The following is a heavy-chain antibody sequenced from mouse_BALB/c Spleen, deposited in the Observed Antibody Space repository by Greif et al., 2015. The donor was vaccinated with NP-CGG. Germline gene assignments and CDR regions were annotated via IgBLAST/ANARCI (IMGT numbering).Heavy chain of an antibody. D-gene: IGHD1-1*01. Sequence: EVKVVESGPELVKPGASVKMSCKASGYTFTSYVMHWVKQKPGQGLEWIGYINPYNDGTKYNEKFKGKATLTSDKSSSTAYMELSSLTAEDSAVYYCARRDGNYFDYWGQGTTLTVSS. CDR1: GYTFTSYV. V-gene: IGHV1-14*01. J-gene: IGHJ2*01. CDR3: ARRDGNYFDY. CDR2: INPYNDGT.